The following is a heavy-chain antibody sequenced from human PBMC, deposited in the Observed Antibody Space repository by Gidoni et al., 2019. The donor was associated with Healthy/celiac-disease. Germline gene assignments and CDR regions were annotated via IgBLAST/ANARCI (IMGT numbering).Heavy chain of an antibody. V-gene: IGHV4-59*01. CDR3: AREAGATVSYNWFDP. D-gene: IGHD4-17*01. J-gene: IGHJ5*02. CDR2: IYYSGRT. Sequence: QVQLQESGPGLAKPSETLSLPCTVSGGLISSYYWSWSRHPPGKGMEWIGYIYYSGRTNYNPSLKSRVTISVDTSKNQFSLKLSSVTAADTAVYYCAREAGATVSYNWFDPWGQGTLVTVSS. CDR1: GGLISSYY.